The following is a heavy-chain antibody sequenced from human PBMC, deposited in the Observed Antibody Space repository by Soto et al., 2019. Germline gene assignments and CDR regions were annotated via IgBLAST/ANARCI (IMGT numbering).Heavy chain of an antibody. CDR2: INHSGST. CDR1: GGSFSGYY. D-gene: IGHD3-10*01. Sequence: QVRLQQWGAGLLKPSETLSLTCAVYGGSFSGYYCSWIRQPPGKGLEWIGEINHSGSTNYNPSLKSRVAISVDMSKNQFSLKLSSVTAADTAVYYCARVPRGSVKYYFDYWGQGTLVIVSS. J-gene: IGHJ4*02. CDR3: ARVPRGSVKYYFDY. V-gene: IGHV4-34*01.